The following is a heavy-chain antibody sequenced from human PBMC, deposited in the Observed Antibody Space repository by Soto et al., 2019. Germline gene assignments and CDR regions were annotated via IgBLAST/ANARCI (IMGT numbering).Heavy chain of an antibody. J-gene: IGHJ6*02. CDR1: GGTFSSYA. Sequence: QVQLVQSGAEVKKPGSSVKVSCKASGGTFSSYAISWVRQAPGQGLEWMGGIISIFGTADYAQKFQGRVTITADEATGTAYMELGSLRSEDTAVYYCASHSGSSPEGRYYYGMDVWGQGTTVTVSS. CDR3: ASHSGSSPEGRYYYGMDV. CDR2: IISIFGTA. D-gene: IGHD1-26*01. V-gene: IGHV1-69*12.